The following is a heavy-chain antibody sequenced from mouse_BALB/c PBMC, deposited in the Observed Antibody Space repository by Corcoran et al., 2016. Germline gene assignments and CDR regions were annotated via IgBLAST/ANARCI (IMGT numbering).Heavy chain of an antibody. J-gene: IGHJ1*01. Sequence: QIQLVQSGPELKKPGETVKISCKASGYTFTNYGMNWVKQAPGKGLKWTGWINTYTGEPTYADDFKGRFAFSLETSASTAYLQINNLKNEDMATYFCARFDYARRYFDVWGAGTTVTVSS. D-gene: IGHD2-4*01. CDR3: ARFDYARRYFDV. CDR2: INTYTGEP. V-gene: IGHV9-1*02. CDR1: GYTFTNYG.